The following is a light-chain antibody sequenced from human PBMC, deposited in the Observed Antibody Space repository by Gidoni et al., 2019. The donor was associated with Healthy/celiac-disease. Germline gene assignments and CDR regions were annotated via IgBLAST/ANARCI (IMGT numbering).Light chain of an antibody. J-gene: IGKJ5*01. Sequence: EIVLTQSPATLSLSPGERATLSCRASQRVSSYLAWYQQKPGQAPRLLIYDASNRATGIPARFSGSGSGTDFTLTSSSLEPEDFAVYYCQQRSNWPPVITFGQGTRLEIK. CDR1: QRVSSY. V-gene: IGKV3-11*01. CDR2: DAS. CDR3: QQRSNWPPVIT.